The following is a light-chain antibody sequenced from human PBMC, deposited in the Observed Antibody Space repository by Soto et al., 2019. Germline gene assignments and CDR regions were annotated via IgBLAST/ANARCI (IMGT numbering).Light chain of an antibody. J-gene: IGLJ2*01. CDR2: EVN. CDR1: SSDVGGYNY. V-gene: IGLV2-8*01. CDR3: SSYAGSNNLL. Sequence: QSALTQPPSASGSPGQSVTISCTGTSSDVGGYNYVSWYQHHPGKAPKVMIYEVNKRPSGVPDRFSGSKSGNTASLTVSGLQAEDEADYYCSSYAGSNNLLFGGGTKVTVL.